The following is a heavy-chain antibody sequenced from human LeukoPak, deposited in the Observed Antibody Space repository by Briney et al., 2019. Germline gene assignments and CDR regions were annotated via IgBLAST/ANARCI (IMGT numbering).Heavy chain of an antibody. V-gene: IGHV3-23*01. D-gene: IGHD6-19*01. Sequence: PGGSLRLSCAASGFTFSSYAMSWVRQAPGKGLEWVSAISGSGGSTYYADSVKGRFTISRDNSKNTLYLQMNSLRAEDTAVYYCAKDRSSGWYEVNWFDPWGQGTLVTVSS. CDR2: ISGSGGST. J-gene: IGHJ5*02. CDR1: GFTFSSYA. CDR3: AKDRSSGWYEVNWFDP.